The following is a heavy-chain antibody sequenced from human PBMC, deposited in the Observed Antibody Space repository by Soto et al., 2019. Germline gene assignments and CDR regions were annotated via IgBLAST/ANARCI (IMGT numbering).Heavy chain of an antibody. J-gene: IGHJ6*02. V-gene: IGHV3-7*01. CDR3: ARDLGRALVGFYYGLDV. CDR1: RFSFSSFW. D-gene: IGHD1-1*01. CDR2: INEDGTEK. Sequence: PXGSLRLSCSAARFSFSSFWMTWVRQAPGKALEWVANINEDGTEKHHVDSVEGRFTISRDNAKNLLFLQMYGLRVEDTAVYYCARDLGRALVGFYYGLDVWGQGTTVTVSS.